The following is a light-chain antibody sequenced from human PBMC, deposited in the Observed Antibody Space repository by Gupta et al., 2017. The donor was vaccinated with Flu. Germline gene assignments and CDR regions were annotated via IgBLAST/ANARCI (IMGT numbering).Light chain of an antibody. V-gene: IGLV2-14*04. CDR3: SSYTSSTTLVL. CDR1: SSDFGGYNY. J-gene: IGLJ2*01. Sequence: SSDFGGYNYVSWYQQHPGKAPKRMIFDISNRPSGVSNRFSGSKSGNTASLTISGLQAEDEADYYCSSYTSSTTLVLFGGGTKLTVL. CDR2: DIS.